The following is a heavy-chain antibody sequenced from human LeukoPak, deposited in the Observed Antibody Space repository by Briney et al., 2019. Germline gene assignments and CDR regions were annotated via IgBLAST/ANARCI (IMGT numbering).Heavy chain of an antibody. CDR1: GGSISSSDW. D-gene: IGHD6-13*01. CDR2: IYNSGST. J-gene: IGHJ4*02. V-gene: IGHV4-4*02. Sequence: SETLSLTCAVSGGSISSSDWWTWVRQPPGKGLEWIGYIYNSGSTYYNPSLKSRVTISVDTSKNQFSLKLSSVTAADTAVYYCARSEEQEKAGDYWGQGTLVTVSS. CDR3: ARSEEQEKAGDY.